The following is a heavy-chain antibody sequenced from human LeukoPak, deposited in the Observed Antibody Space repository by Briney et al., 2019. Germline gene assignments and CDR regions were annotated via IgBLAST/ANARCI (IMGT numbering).Heavy chain of an antibody. V-gene: IGHV4-61*05. CDR3: ARRRPGSYYKGWVDYGMDV. D-gene: IGHD3-10*01. CDR1: GGSISSSSYY. J-gene: IGHJ6*02. Sequence: SETLSLTCTVSGGSISSSSYYWSWIRQPPGKGLEWIGYIYYSGSTNYNPSLKSRVTISVDTSKNQFSLKLSSVTAADTAVYYCARRRPGSYYKGWVDYGMDVWGQGTTVTVSS. CDR2: IYYSGST.